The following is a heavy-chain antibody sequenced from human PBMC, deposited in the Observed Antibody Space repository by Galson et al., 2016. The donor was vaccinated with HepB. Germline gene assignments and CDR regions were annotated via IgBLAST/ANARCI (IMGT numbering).Heavy chain of an antibody. Sequence: SLRLSCAASGFTFSTYAMHWVRQAPGKGLEWVAGISFDGSNKYYADSVKGRFTISRDNSKNTLYLQMNSLRPEDTAVYFCARDPLYCSGGSCIPYYFDYWGQGTPVTVSS. CDR3: ARDPLYCSGGSCIPYYFDY. CDR1: GFTFSTYA. CDR2: ISFDGSNK. D-gene: IGHD2-15*01. J-gene: IGHJ4*02. V-gene: IGHV3-30-3*01.